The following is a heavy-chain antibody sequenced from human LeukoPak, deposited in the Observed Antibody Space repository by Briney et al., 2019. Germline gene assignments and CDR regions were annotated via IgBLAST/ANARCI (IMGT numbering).Heavy chain of an antibody. CDR2: MYYSGST. CDR1: GGSISSYY. V-gene: IGHV4-4*07. J-gene: IGHJ4*02. D-gene: IGHD3-22*01. CDR3: AKDHYDSSGYPFDY. Sequence: SETLSLTCTVSGGSISSYYWSWIRQPAGKGLEWIGRMYYSGSTNYNSSLKSRVTISVDTSKNHFSLKLRSVTAADTAVYYCAKDHYDSSGYPFDYWGQGTLVTVSS.